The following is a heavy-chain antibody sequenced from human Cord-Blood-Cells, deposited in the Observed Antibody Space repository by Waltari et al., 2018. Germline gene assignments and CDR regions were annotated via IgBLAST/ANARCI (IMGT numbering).Heavy chain of an antibody. V-gene: IGHV1-69*09. CDR2: IIPILGIA. CDR3: ARDRDYSPFAFDI. D-gene: IGHD4-4*01. CDR1: GGTFSSYA. J-gene: IGHJ3*02. Sequence: QVQLVQSGAEVKKPGSSVKVSCKASGGTFSSYAISWVRQAPGQGLEWMGRIIPILGIANYAQKCQGRVTITADKSTSTAYMELSSLRSEDTAVYYCARDRDYSPFAFDIWGQGTMVTVSS.